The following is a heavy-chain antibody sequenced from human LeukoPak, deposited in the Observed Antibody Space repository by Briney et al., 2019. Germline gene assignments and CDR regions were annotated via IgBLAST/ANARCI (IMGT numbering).Heavy chain of an antibody. J-gene: IGHJ6*04. Sequence: GGSLRLSCAASGFTFSSYGMSWVRQAPGKGLEWVAVISYDGSNKYYTDSVKGRFTISRDNAKNSLYLQMNSLRAEDTAVYYCAELGITMIGGVWGKGTTVTISS. CDR1: GFTFSSYG. CDR2: ISYDGSNK. D-gene: IGHD3-10*02. V-gene: IGHV3-30*18. CDR3: AELGITMIGGV.